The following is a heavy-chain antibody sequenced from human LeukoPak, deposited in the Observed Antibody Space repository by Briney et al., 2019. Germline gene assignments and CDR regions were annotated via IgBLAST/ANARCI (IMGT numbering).Heavy chain of an antibody. V-gene: IGHV3-30*18. D-gene: IGHD4-17*01. Sequence: PGGSLRLSCAASGFTFSSYGMHWVRQAPGKGLEWVAVISYDGSNKYYADSVKGRFTISRDNSKNTLYLQMNSLRAEDTAVYYCAKGGLFYGDYVANFDYWGQGTLVTVSS. CDR1: GFTFSSYG. CDR3: AKGGLFYGDYVANFDY. J-gene: IGHJ4*02. CDR2: ISYDGSNK.